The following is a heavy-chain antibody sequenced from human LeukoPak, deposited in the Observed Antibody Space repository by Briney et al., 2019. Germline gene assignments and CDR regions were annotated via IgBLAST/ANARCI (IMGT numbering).Heavy chain of an antibody. CDR1: GFTFSSYG. Sequence: GGSLRLSCAASGFTFSSYGMHWVRQAPGKGLEWVAVISYDGSNKYYADSAKGRFTISRDNSKNTLYLQMNSLRAEDTAVYYCAKPYYDFWSGYPNPSHYDILTGPPGYWGQGTLVTVSS. CDR3: AKPYYDFWSGYPNPSHYDILTGPPGY. J-gene: IGHJ4*02. V-gene: IGHV3-30*18. D-gene: IGHD3-3*01. CDR2: ISYDGSNK.